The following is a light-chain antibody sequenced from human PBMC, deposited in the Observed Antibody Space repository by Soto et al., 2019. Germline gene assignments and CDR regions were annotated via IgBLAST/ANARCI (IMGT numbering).Light chain of an antibody. CDR2: AAS. CDR3: QQLNSYPPT. V-gene: IGKV1-9*01. CDR1: QGISSY. J-gene: IGKJ1*01. Sequence: IQLTQSPSSLSASVGDRVIITCRASQGISSYLAWYQQKPQKAPKLLIYAASTLQSGVPSRFSGSGSATDFALTISSLQPEDFATYYCQQLNSYPPTFGQGTKVEI.